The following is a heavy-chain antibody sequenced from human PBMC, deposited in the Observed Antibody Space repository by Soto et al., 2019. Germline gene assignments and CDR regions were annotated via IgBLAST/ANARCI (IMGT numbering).Heavy chain of an antibody. CDR1: GGSISSYY. CDR3: ARLRRYDFYYYLDV. J-gene: IGHJ6*03. Sequence: QVQLQESGPGLVKPSETLSLTCTVSGGSISSYYWSWIRQPPGKGLEWIGNIYYSGSTNYNPSLNSRVTISVVTSKNQFSLKLSSVTAADTAVYYCARLRRYDFYYYLDVWGKGTTVTVSS. V-gene: IGHV4-59*08. CDR2: IYYSGST.